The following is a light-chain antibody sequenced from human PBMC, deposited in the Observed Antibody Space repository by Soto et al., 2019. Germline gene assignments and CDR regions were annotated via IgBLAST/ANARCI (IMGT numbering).Light chain of an antibody. J-gene: IGLJ1*01. CDR3: CSYTITIQL. CDR1: SSDVGGYNY. Sequence: QSVLTQPASVSGSPGQSITISCTGTSSDVGGYNYVSWYQQHPDKAPKLMIYDVSNRPSGVSNRFSGSKSGNTASLTISGLQAEDEADYYCCSYTITIQLFGTGTKVTVL. CDR2: DVS. V-gene: IGLV2-14*03.